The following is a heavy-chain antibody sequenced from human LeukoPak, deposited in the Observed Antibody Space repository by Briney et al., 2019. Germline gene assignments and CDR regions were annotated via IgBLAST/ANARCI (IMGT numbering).Heavy chain of an antibody. V-gene: IGHV3-30-3*01. CDR1: GFTFSYYA. J-gene: IGHJ4*02. CDR3: ARDRKGAFRGVINY. CDR2: ISYDENNK. D-gene: IGHD3-10*01. Sequence: PGRSLRLSCAASGFTFSYYAMHWVRQAPGKGLEWVATISYDENNKFYPDSVKGRFTISRDNSKNTLYLQMNSLRAEDTAVYYCARDRKGAFRGVINYWGQGTLVTVSS.